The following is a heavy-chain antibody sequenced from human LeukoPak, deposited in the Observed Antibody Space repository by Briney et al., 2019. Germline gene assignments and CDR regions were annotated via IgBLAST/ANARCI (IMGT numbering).Heavy chain of an antibody. CDR1: GFTFSSYW. CDR3: AREADLGSTYYDFWSGYYRVRGYFDY. V-gene: IGHV3-74*01. Sequence: GGSLRLSCAASGFTFSSYWMHWVRQAPGKGLVWVSRINSDGSSTSYADSVKGRFTISRDNAKNTLYLQMNSLRAEDTAVYYCAREADLGSTYYDFWSGYYRVRGYFDYWGQGTLVTVSS. CDR2: INSDGSST. D-gene: IGHD3-3*01. J-gene: IGHJ4*02.